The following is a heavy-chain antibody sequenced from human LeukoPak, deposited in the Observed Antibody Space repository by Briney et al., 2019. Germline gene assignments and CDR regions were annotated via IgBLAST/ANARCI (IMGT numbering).Heavy chain of an antibody. CDR2: IYHSGST. Sequence: SSETLSLTCAVSGGSISSSNWWSRVRQPPGKGLEWIGEIYHSGSTNYNPSLKSRVTISVDKSKNQFSLKLSSVTAADTAVYYCASHCSSTSCYVFGAFDIWGQGTMVTVSS. V-gene: IGHV4-4*02. D-gene: IGHD2-2*01. CDR1: GGSISSSNW. CDR3: ASHCSSTSCYVFGAFDI. J-gene: IGHJ3*02.